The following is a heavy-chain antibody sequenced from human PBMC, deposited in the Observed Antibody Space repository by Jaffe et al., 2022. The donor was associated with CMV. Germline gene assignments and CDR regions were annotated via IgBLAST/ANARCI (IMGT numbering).Heavy chain of an antibody. Sequence: QVQLVQSGAEVKKPGASVKVSCKASGYTFTSYGISWVRQAPGQGLEWMGWISAYNGNTNYAQKLQGRVTMTTDTSTSTAYMELRSLRSDDTAVYYCARVSLWGPAAGPSDAFDIWGQGTMVTVSS. CDR2: ISAYNGNT. V-gene: IGHV1-18*01. D-gene: IGHD6-13*01. CDR1: GYTFTSYG. J-gene: IGHJ3*02. CDR3: ARVSLWGPAAGPSDAFDI.